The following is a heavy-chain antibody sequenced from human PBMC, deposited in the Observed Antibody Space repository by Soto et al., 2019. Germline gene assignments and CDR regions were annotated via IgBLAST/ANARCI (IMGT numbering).Heavy chain of an antibody. CDR2: IIPIFGTA. CDR3: AREHDSSGYYYGGHGVDV. D-gene: IGHD3-22*01. V-gene: IGHV1-69*13. Sequence: ASVKVSCKASGGTFSSYAISWVRQAPGQGLEWMGGIIPIFGTANYAQKFQGRVTITADESTSTAYMELSSLRSEDTAVYYCAREHDSSGYYYGGHGVDVWGQGTTVTVSS. CDR1: GGTFSSYA. J-gene: IGHJ6*02.